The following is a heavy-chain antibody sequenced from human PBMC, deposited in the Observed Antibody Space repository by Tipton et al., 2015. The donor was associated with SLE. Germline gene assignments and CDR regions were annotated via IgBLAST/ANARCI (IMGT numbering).Heavy chain of an antibody. CDR2: ISAYNGNT. D-gene: IGHD1-20*01. CDR1: GGTFSSYA. V-gene: IGHV1-18*01. CDR3: ARDKGITGTPDAFDI. J-gene: IGHJ3*02. Sequence: QLVQSGAEVKKPGSSVKVSCKASGGTFSSYAISWVRQAPGQGLEWMGWISAYNGNTNYAQKLQGRVTMTTDTSTSTAYMELRSLRSDDTAVYYCARDKGITGTPDAFDIWGQGTMVTVSS.